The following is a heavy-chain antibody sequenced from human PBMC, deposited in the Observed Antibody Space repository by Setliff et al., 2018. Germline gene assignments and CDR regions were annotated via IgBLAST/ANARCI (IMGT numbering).Heavy chain of an antibody. V-gene: IGHV4-59*11. CDR1: GGSINSPY. CDR3: ARGGTYRYFDY. Sequence: SETLSLTCTVSGGSINSPYWSWVRQPPGKGLEWIGYISYTGSTSYNPSLKSRVTISIDTSKTQFSLRLTSVTAADTAVYFCARGGTYRYFDYWGQGTLVTVSS. J-gene: IGHJ4*02. CDR2: ISYTGST.